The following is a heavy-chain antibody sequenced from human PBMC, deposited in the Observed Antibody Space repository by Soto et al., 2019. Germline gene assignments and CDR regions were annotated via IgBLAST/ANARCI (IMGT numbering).Heavy chain of an antibody. CDR2: IDPSDCYT. D-gene: IGHD6-13*01. J-gene: IGHJ6*02. Sequence: GEWLKISCKGSESIFTRNWISWVRKMPRKGLEWMGRIDPSDCYTNYSPSFQGHVTISADKSISTAYLQWSSLKASDTAMYYCARPGAAADTHYYYYAMVVWGQGTTVTVSS. CDR3: ARPGAAADTHYYYYAMVV. V-gene: IGHV5-10-1*01. CDR1: ESIFTRNW.